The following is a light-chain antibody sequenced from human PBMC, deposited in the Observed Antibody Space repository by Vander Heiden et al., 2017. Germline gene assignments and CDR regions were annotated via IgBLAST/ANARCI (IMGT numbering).Light chain of an antibody. J-gene: IGLJ2*01. Sequence: QSALTQPASVSGSPGHSTTISCSGTSSDVGGYNYVSWFMQHPGKAPKLIIFEVTHRPSGISHRFSGSKSGNTASLTISGLQADDEADYYCGSYTVTNTLIFGGGTKLTVL. CDR1: SSDVGGYNY. V-gene: IGLV2-14*01. CDR2: EVT. CDR3: GSYTVTNTLI.